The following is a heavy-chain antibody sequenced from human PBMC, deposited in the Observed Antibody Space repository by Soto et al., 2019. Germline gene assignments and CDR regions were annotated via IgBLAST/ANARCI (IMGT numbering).Heavy chain of an antibody. CDR3: AREERDFGVVISAGMDV. J-gene: IGHJ6*02. Sequence: ASVKVSCKASGGTFSSYAISWVRQAPGQGLEWMGGIIPIFGTANYAQKFQGRVTITADESTSTAYMELSSLRSEDTAVYYCAREERDFGVVISAGMDVWGQGTTVTVSS. D-gene: IGHD3-3*01. V-gene: IGHV1-69*13. CDR1: GGTFSSYA. CDR2: IIPIFGTA.